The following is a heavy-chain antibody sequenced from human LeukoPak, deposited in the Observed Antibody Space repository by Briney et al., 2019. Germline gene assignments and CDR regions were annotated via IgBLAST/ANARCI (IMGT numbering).Heavy chain of an antibody. CDR1: GFIFSNAW. CDR3: ATGSASYYGIDY. V-gene: IGHV3-15*01. CDR2: IKAKTDGGTI. Sequence: KPGGSLRLSCAASGFIFSNAWMSWVRQAPGKGLEWVGRIKAKTDGGTINYAAPVKGRFAISRDDSKDTLYLQMNSLKIEDSAVYYCATGSASYYGIDYWGRGTLVTVSS. J-gene: IGHJ4*02. D-gene: IGHD1-26*01.